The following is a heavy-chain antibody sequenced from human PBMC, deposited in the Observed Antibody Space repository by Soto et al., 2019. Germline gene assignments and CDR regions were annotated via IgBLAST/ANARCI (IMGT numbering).Heavy chain of an antibody. D-gene: IGHD2-2*01. V-gene: IGHV3-21*01. Sequence: EVQLVESGGGLVKPGGSQRLSCAASGFTFSSYSMNWVRQAPGKGLEWVSSISSSSSYIYYADSVKGRFTISRDNAKNSLYLQMNSLRAEDTAVYYCAREAAQAYCSSTSCRSAAFDIWGQGTMVTVSS. CDR1: GFTFSSYS. J-gene: IGHJ3*02. CDR2: ISSSSSYI. CDR3: AREAAQAYCSSTSCRSAAFDI.